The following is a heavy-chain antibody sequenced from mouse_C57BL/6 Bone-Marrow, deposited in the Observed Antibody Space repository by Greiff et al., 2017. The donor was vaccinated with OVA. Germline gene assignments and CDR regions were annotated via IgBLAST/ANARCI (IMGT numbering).Heavy chain of an antibody. CDR1: GFTFSSYG. D-gene: IGHD3-1*01. V-gene: IGHV5-6*01. Sequence: VQLKESGGDLVKPGGSLKLSCAASGFTFSSYGMSWVRQTPDKRLEWVATISSGGSYTYYPDSVKGRFTISRDNAKNTLYLQMSSLKSEDTAMYYCARQGLLWRAMDYWGQGTSVTVSS. CDR2: ISSGGSYT. J-gene: IGHJ4*01. CDR3: ARQGLLWRAMDY.